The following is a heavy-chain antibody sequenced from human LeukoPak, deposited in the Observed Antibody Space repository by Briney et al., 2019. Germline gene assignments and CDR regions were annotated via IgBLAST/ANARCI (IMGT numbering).Heavy chain of an antibody. CDR1: GFTFTDWY. V-gene: IGHV3-11*06. J-gene: IGHJ3*01. CDR3: VKSAGRNGGN. Sequence: GGSLRLSCAASGFTFTDWYMSWIRQAPGKGLQWLSYISSSSSDTSYADSVRGRFTISRDNAKKSVYLQMNSLRAEDTAIYYCVKSAGRNGGNWGQGTVVSVSS. D-gene: IGHD1-26*01. CDR2: ISSSSSDT.